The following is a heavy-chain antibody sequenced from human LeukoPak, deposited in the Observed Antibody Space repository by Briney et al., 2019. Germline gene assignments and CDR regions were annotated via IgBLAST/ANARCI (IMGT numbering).Heavy chain of an antibody. Sequence: GGSLRLSCAASGFTFSSYAMSWVRQASGKGLEWVSTISGSGGSTYYADSVKGRFTISRDNSKNTLYLQMNSLRAEDTAVYYCARDYYCSSTSCYEYFDYWGQGTLVTVSS. CDR2: ISGSGGST. J-gene: IGHJ4*02. V-gene: IGHV3-23*01. CDR3: ARDYYCSSTSCYEYFDY. CDR1: GFTFSSYA. D-gene: IGHD2-2*01.